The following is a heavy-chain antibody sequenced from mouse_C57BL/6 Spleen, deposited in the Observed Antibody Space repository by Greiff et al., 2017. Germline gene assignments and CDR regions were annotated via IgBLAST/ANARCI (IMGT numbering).Heavy chain of an antibody. D-gene: IGHD2-1*01. Sequence: ESGAELVRPGASVTLSCKASGYTFTDYEMHWVKQTPVHGLEWIGAIDPETGGTAYNQKFKGKAILTADKSSSTAYMELRSLTSEDSAVYYCTRGGNWAYWGQGTLVTVSA. CDR1: GYTFTDYE. V-gene: IGHV1-15*01. J-gene: IGHJ3*01. CDR2: IDPETGGT. CDR3: TRGGNWAY.